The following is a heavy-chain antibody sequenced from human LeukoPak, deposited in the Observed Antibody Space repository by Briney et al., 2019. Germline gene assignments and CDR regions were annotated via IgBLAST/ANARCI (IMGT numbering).Heavy chain of an antibody. CDR1: GVSISSGGYS. Sequence: SETLSLTCAVSGVSISSGGYSWSWIRQPPGKGLEWIGYIYHSGSTYYNPSLKSRVTISVDRSKNQFSLKLSSVTAAGTAVYYCAREDDAFDIWGQGTMVTVSS. J-gene: IGHJ3*02. CDR3: AREDDAFDI. V-gene: IGHV4-30-2*01. CDR2: IYHSGST.